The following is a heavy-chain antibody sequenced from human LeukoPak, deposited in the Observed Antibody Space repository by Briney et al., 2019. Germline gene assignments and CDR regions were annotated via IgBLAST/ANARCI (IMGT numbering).Heavy chain of an antibody. CDR1: GFTFSSYS. CDR2: ISSSSSTI. CDR3: ARGGCRAGVYCSSTSHNWFDP. D-gene: IGHD2-2*01. Sequence: PGGSLRLSCAASGFTFSSYSMNWVRQAPGKGLEWVSYISSSSSTIYYADSVKGRFTISRDNAKNSLYLQMNSLRAEDTAVYYCARGGCRAGVYCSSTSHNWFDPWGQGTLVTVSS. J-gene: IGHJ5*02. V-gene: IGHV3-48*01.